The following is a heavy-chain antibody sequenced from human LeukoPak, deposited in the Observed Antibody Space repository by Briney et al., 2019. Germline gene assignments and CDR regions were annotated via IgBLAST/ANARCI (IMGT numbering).Heavy chain of an antibody. Sequence: GGSLRLSCAASGFTVSDYYMSWIRQAPGKGLEWVSYISSSGSTMYYADSVKGRFTISRDNAKNSLYLQMNSLRAGDTAVYYCAREIVAGTFDRWGQGTLVTVSS. CDR2: ISSSGSTM. CDR1: GFTVSDYY. V-gene: IGHV3-11*04. J-gene: IGHJ4*02. D-gene: IGHD6-19*01. CDR3: AREIVAGTFDR.